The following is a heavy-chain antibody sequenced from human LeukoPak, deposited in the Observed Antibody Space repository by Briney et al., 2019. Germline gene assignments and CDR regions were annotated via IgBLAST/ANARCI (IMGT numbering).Heavy chain of an antibody. D-gene: IGHD3-3*01. CDR1: GYTFTSYD. J-gene: IGHJ6*03. Sequence: GASAKVSCKASGYTFTSYDINWVRQATGQGLEWMGWMNPNSGNTGYAQKFQGRVTMTRNTSISTAYMELSSLRSEDTAVYYCARGRRFLEWLLAYYYYYMDAWGKGTTVTVSS. CDR2: MNPNSGNT. V-gene: IGHV1-8*01. CDR3: ARGRRFLEWLLAYYYYYMDA.